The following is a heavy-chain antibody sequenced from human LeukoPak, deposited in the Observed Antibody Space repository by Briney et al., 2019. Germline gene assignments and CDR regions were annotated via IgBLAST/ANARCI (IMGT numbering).Heavy chain of an antibody. D-gene: IGHD4-17*01. V-gene: IGHV5-51*01. CDR1: GYNFTNYW. J-gene: IGHJ4*02. CDR2: IYPGDSET. Sequence: GESLKISCKGSGYNFTNYWIGWVRQMPGKGLEWMGIIYPGDSETRYSPSFQGQVTISADKSIGPAYVQWSSLRAPDTATYYRARFLYGHYSHFFDYWGQGTLVTGSS. CDR3: ARFLYGHYSHFFDY.